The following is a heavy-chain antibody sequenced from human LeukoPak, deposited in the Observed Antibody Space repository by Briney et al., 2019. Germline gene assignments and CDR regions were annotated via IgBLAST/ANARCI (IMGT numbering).Heavy chain of an antibody. CDR3: AKGVSYYYDSSGYYYLDY. Sequence: SGGSLRLSCAVSGFTFSNYAMSWVRQAPGKGLEWVSATSGSGASTYYADAVKGRFTISRDNSKNTLYLQMNSLRADDTAVYYCAKGVSYYYDSSGYYYLDYWGQGNLVTVSS. CDR2: TSGSGAST. CDR1: GFTFSNYA. V-gene: IGHV3-23*01. D-gene: IGHD3-22*01. J-gene: IGHJ4*02.